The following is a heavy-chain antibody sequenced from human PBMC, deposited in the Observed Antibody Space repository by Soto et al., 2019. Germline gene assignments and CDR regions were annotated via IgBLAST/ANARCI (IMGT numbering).Heavy chain of an antibody. V-gene: IGHV4-34*01. J-gene: IGHJ3*02. CDR3: AILGPPGGLRLRNRKRETDAFDI. CDR1: GGSFSGYY. CDR2: INHSGST. D-gene: IGHD5-12*01. Sequence: SETLALTCAVSGGSFSGYYWSWIRQPPGKGLEWIGEINHSGSTNYNPSLKSRVTISVDTSKNQFSLKLSSVTAADTAVYYCAILGPPGGLRLRNRKRETDAFDIWGQGTMVTVSS.